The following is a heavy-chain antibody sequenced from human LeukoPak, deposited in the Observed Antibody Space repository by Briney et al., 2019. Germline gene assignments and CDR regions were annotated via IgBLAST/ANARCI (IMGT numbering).Heavy chain of an antibody. CDR2: ISASGANT. Sequence: GSLRLSCAASGFTFRKYAMSWVRQAPGKGLGWVSAISASGANTYYADSVKGRFTISRDNSKNTLYLHINSLRAEDTAVYYCGEVQTGNKFDYWGRGTQVTVSS. D-gene: IGHD1-1*01. J-gene: IGHJ4*02. CDR1: GFTFRKYA. CDR3: GEVQTGNKFDY. V-gene: IGHV3-23*01.